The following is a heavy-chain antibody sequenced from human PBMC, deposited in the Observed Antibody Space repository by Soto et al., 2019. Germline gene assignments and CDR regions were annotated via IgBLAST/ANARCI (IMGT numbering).Heavy chain of an antibody. CDR1: GFTFSTYT. Sequence: GGSLRLSCAAPGFTFSTYTMNWVGQPPGKGLEWVSSITSSDYISYADSVKGRLTISRDNAKNSLFLQMNSLRADDTAVYYCARETEYRNGGTNWFDPWGQGTLVTVSS. J-gene: IGHJ5*02. D-gene: IGHD6-6*01. V-gene: IGHV3-21*01. CDR2: ITSSDYI. CDR3: ARETEYRNGGTNWFDP.